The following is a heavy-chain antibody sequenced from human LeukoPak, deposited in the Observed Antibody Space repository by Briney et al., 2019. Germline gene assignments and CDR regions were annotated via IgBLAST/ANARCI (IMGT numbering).Heavy chain of an antibody. CDR1: GYTFTSYG. V-gene: IGHV1-18*01. CDR3: ARDSKRIWDIVATIPLDY. J-gene: IGHJ4*02. CDR2: ISAYNGNT. D-gene: IGHD5-12*01. Sequence: ASVKVSCKASGYTFTSYGISWVRQAPGQGLEWMGWISAYNGNTNYAQKLQGRVTMTTDTSTSTAYMELRSLRSDDTAVYYCARDSKRIWDIVATIPLDYWGQGTLVTVSS.